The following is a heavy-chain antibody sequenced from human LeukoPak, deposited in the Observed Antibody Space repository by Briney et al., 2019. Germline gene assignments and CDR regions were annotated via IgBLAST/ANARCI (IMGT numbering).Heavy chain of an antibody. Sequence: GGSLRLSCAASGFSFSSYEMNWVRQAPGKGLEWVSHISSDGHVGRYVDSVKGRFTLSGDNSKNTLYLQMNSLRAEDTAVYYCAKRNSGNYFDDWGQGSLVTASS. V-gene: IGHV3-48*03. CDR3: AKRNSGNYFDD. J-gene: IGHJ4*02. CDR1: GFSFSSYE. D-gene: IGHD1-26*01. CDR2: ISSDGHVG.